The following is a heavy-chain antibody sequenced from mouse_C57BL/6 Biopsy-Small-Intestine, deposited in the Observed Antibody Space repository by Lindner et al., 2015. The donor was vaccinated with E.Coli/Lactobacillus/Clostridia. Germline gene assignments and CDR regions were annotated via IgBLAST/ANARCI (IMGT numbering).Heavy chain of an antibody. CDR3: GGSFTY. J-gene: IGHJ3*01. V-gene: IGHV5-6*01. D-gene: IGHD1-1*02. Sequence: VQLQESGGDLVKPGGSLKLSCAASGFTFGYYSMSWARQTPDKRLEWVATISSGDTYTYYLDSVKGRFTISRDNAKNTLFLQMTSLRSEDTAMYYCGGSFTYWGQGTLVTVSA. CDR1: GFTFGYYS. CDR2: ISSGDTYT.